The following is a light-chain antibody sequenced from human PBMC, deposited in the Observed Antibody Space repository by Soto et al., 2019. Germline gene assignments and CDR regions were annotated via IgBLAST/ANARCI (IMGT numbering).Light chain of an antibody. CDR2: DVC. CDR3: QQGYSSHTLT. Sequence: QLTQSPSCLSASVGDSVSLSLRACQTISTCLHWYQHKPGRAPRPLISDVCSLQSGVPGRFRGSGSETEFTLTITYVQPEEFATYCCQQGYSSHTLTFGGGTKGDIK. V-gene: IGKV1-39*01. J-gene: IGKJ4*01. CDR1: QTISTC.